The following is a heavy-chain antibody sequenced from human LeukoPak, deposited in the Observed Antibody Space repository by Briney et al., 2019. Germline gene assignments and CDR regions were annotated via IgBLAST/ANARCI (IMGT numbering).Heavy chain of an antibody. D-gene: IGHD1-26*01. CDR1: GYTFTSHD. V-gene: IGHV1-8*03. CDR2: MNPNSGNT. CDR3: ERGRGSGSNYRRLDY. Sequence: ASVNVSFKASGYTFTSHDINWVRQATGRGLEGMGWMNPNSGNTGFAQKFEGRVTTNRNTCISTAYMELSSLRSEDTDIYYCERGRGSGSNYRRLDYWGQGSLVTVSS. J-gene: IGHJ4*02.